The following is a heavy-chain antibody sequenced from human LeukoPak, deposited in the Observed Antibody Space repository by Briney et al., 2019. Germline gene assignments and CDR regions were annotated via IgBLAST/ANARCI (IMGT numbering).Heavy chain of an antibody. CDR3: ARDLVAATGRNWFDP. J-gene: IGHJ5*02. D-gene: IGHD2-15*01. V-gene: IGHV4-59*12. CDR1: GGSISSYY. Sequence: SETLSLTCTVSGGSISSYYWSWIRQPPGKGLEWIGYIYYSGSTNYNPSLKSRVTMSVDTSKNQFSLKLSSVTAADTAVYYCARDLVAATGRNWFDPWGQGTLVTVSS. CDR2: IYYSGST.